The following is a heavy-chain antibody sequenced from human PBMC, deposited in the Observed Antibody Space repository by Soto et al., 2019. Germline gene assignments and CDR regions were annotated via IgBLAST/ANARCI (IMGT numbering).Heavy chain of an antibody. J-gene: IGHJ6*02. CDR3: GRQPGNCGSTTCFGYYSVDV. CDR2: INHSGSA. V-gene: IGHV4-34*01. CDR1: GGSFSGYI. Sequence: SETLSLTCDVYGGSFSGYIWTWLRQTPGKGLQWIGQINHSGSANYNPSLKSRVAISADTPNNQLSLRLSSVTAADTAVYYCGRQPGNCGSTTCFGYYSVDVWGQGTTVTVSS. D-gene: IGHD2-2*01.